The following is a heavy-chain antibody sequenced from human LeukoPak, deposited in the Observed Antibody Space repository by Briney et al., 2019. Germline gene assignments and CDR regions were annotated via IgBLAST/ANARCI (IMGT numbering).Heavy chain of an antibody. J-gene: IGHJ5*02. Sequence: ASVKVSCKASGYTFTGYYMHWVRQAPGQGLEWMGWINPNSGGTNYAQKFQDRVTMTRDTSISTAYMELSRLRSDDTAVYYCAREMTTELLGCFDPWGQGTLVTVSS. CDR2: INPNSGGT. CDR1: GYTFTGYY. CDR3: AREMTTELLGCFDP. V-gene: IGHV1-2*02. D-gene: IGHD4-17*01.